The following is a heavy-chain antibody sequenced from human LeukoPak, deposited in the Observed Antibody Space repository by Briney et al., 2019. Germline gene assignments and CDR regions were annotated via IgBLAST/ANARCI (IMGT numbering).Heavy chain of an antibody. D-gene: IGHD3-10*01. CDR1: GFTFSSSA. Sequence: GGSPRLSCAASGFTFSSSAMSWGRQAPGKGLEWVAVISFDGGYKYYGDAVKGRVTISRDNYRNRPFLQMNSLRGEDTAVYYCAQGSHYYGSGSHRRGHYFDYWGQGTLITVSS. J-gene: IGHJ4*02. CDR3: AQGSHYYGSGSHRRGHYFDY. CDR2: ISFDGGYK. V-gene: IGHV3-30*18.